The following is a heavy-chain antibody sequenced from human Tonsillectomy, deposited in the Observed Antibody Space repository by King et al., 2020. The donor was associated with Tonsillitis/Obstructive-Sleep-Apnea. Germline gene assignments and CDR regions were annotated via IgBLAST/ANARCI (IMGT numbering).Heavy chain of an antibody. CDR3: ARHLGSYQLPMATYYYYRDV. V-gene: IGHV5-51*01. D-gene: IGHD2-2*01. Sequence: QLVQSGAEVKKPGASLKISCKGSGYSFTSYWIGWVRQMPGKGLEWMGIIYPGDSDTRYSPSFQGQVTISADKSISTAYLQWSSLKASDTAMYYCARHLGSYQLPMATYYYYRDVWGKGTTVTVSS. CDR2: IYPGDSDT. CDR1: GYSFTSYW. J-gene: IGHJ6*03.